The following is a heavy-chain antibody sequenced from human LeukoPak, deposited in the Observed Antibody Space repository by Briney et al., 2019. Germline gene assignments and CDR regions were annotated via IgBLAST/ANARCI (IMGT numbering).Heavy chain of an antibody. CDR3: TTARRASSSLDY. Sequence: GGSLRLSCTASGLTFSSAWMSWVHQAPGKGLEWIGHIRGKADGGTPDYAAPVKGKFTISRDDSKSTLFLQMDSLQIEDTAVYYCTTARRASSSLDYWGQGTLVTVSS. J-gene: IGHJ4*02. CDR2: IRGKADGGTP. V-gene: IGHV3-15*01. D-gene: IGHD5-24*01. CDR1: GLTFSSAW.